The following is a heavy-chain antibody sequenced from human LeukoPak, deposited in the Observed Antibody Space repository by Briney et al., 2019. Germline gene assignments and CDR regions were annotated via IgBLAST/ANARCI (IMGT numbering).Heavy chain of an antibody. CDR2: IKGGGGGK. V-gene: IGHV3-7*03. D-gene: IGHD2-2*01. Sequence: GGSLRLPCAASGFTFGAYSMSWFRQAPGKGLEWVASIKGGGGGKFYVDSLEGRFTISRDNAKNTLYLQMDTMRAEDTAVYYCAKHIVGQQHFVSWSQGNLFTVSP. CDR1: GFTFGAYS. CDR3: AKHIVGQQHFVS. J-gene: IGHJ4*02.